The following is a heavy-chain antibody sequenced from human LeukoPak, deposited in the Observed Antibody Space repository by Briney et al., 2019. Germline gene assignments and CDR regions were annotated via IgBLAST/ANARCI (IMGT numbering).Heavy chain of an antibody. CDR2: IDLYTGGA. V-gene: IGHV1-2*04. CDR3: SRKILGRSNSGSSYFGIEV. D-gene: IGHD2-15*01. J-gene: IGHJ6*02. Sequence: ALGKVSCKASGGTFSIYAISLGRQAPGQGLEWMGGIDLYTGGAPYAQKVPDWLSMTRDRAINTAYMELSMLRSGDAAAAYYSRKILGRSNSGSSYFGIEVWGQGTTVT. CDR1: GGTFSIYA.